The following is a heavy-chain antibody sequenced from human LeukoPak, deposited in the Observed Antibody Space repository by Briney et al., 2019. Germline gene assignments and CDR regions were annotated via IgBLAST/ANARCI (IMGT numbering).Heavy chain of an antibody. CDR1: GFSVSVNY. D-gene: IGHD5-18*01. Sequence: GGSLRLSCAASGFSVSVNYMSWVRQAPGKGLEWVSVIYSGGNTDYADSVKGRFTISRDNSKNTLYLQMNSLRAEDTAVYYCAKDHAAMAHYFDYWGQGTLVTVSS. CDR3: AKDHAAMAHYFDY. CDR2: IYSGGNT. V-gene: IGHV3-53*05. J-gene: IGHJ4*02.